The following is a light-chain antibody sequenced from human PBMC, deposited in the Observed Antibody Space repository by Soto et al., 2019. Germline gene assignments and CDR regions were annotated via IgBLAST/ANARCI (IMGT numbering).Light chain of an antibody. CDR3: QQYDSSPWT. Sequence: ESVLTQSPGTLSLSPGERATLSCRASQSVRSSFLAWYQLKPGQAPRLLIYGASSRATGIPDRFSGSGSGKEFTLTISRLEPEDFAVYYCQQYDSSPWTFGQGTKVEIK. CDR1: QSVRSSF. CDR2: GAS. V-gene: IGKV3-20*01. J-gene: IGKJ1*01.